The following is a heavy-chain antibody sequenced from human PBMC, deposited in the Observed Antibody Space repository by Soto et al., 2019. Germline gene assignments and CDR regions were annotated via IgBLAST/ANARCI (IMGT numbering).Heavy chain of an antibody. V-gene: IGHV3-48*01. D-gene: IGHD5-18*01. Sequence: GGSLRLSCVASGFTFSSYSMVWVRQAPGKGLEWVSYIFVTGGTIYYADSVKGRFTISRDNAKNSLYLQMNSLRAEDTAVYYCARDYSSYGPFDYWGQGTLVTVSS. CDR2: IFVTGGTI. CDR1: GFTFSSYS. J-gene: IGHJ4*02. CDR3: ARDYSSYGPFDY.